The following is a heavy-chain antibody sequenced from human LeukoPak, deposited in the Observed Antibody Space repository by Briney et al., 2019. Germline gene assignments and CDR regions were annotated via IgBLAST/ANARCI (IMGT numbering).Heavy chain of an antibody. V-gene: IGHV3-30*04. CDR2: ISYNGSDK. Sequence: GGSLRLSCPASGFTFSSYAVHWVRQAPGNGLVWVALISYNGSDKYYIDSVKRRFTICGANSENTLYVQMYRVIGDHRAVYYCACGAYSRVWTTFDYWGQGILVTVSS. D-gene: IGHD6-19*01. CDR3: ACGAYSRVWTTFDY. CDR1: GFTFSSYA. J-gene: IGHJ4*02.